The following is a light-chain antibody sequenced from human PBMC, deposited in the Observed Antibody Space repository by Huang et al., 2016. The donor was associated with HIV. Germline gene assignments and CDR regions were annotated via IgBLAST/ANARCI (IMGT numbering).Light chain of an antibody. J-gene: IGKJ1*01. CDR3: QQYGSSPWT. Sequence: EIVLTQSPGTLSLSPGERATLSCRASQSVSNSYLAWYQQKPGQAPRPLIYGASRRATGIPDRFSGSGSGTDFTLTISRLEPEDFAVYYCQQYGSSPWTFGQGTKVEIK. CDR1: QSVSNSY. CDR2: GAS. V-gene: IGKV3-20*01.